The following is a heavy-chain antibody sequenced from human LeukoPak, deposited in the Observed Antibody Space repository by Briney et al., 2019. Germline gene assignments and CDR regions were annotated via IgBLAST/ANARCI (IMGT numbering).Heavy chain of an antibody. CDR1: GYTFTGYY. J-gene: IGHJ3*02. V-gene: IGHV1-2*02. D-gene: IGHD3-22*01. CDR3: ARVPDSLGAFDI. CDR2: INPNSGGT. Sequence: ASVKVSCKASGYTFTGYYMHWVRQAPGQGLEWMGWINPNSGGTNYAQKFQGRVTMTRDTSISTAYMELSRLRSDDTAVYYCARVPDSLGAFDIWGQGTMVTVSS.